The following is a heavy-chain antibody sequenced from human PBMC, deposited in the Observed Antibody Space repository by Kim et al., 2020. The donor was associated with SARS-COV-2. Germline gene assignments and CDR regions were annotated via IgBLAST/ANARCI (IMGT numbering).Heavy chain of an antibody. Sequence: GGSLRLSCVASGFTFSSYAMSWVRQAPGKGLEWVANIKQDGSEKYYIDSVKGRITISRDNAKNLMYLQMSGLRAEDTAVYYCARDIRGTWFDPWGPGTL. D-gene: IGHD3-16*01. CDR1: GFTFSSYA. J-gene: IGHJ5*02. CDR3: ARDIRGTWFDP. V-gene: IGHV3-7*01. CDR2: IKQDGSEK.